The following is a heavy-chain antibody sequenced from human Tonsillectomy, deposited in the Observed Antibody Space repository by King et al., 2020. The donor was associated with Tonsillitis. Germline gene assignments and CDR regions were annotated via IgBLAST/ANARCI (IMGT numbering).Heavy chain of an antibody. Sequence: QLVQSGGGVDQPGRSLRLSCVGSGFSFSDYRVHWVRQAPGKGLEWVAVISYDGRLKDYGDSVKGRFTISRDNSKNTLYLQMNTLRAEDTAVYYCARITGTALDHWGQGTLVTVSS. D-gene: IGHD1-1*01. V-gene: IGHV3-30*03. CDR3: ARITGTALDH. J-gene: IGHJ4*02. CDR2: ISYDGRLK. CDR1: GFSFSDYR.